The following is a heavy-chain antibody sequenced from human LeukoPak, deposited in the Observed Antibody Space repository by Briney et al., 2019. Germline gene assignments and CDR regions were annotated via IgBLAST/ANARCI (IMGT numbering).Heavy chain of an antibody. CDR3: ARVLVAVTKVFDI. J-gene: IGHJ3*02. CDR2: ITDIGST. D-gene: IGHD2-21*02. V-gene: IGHV4-59*11. CDR1: TDSFSSHY. Sequence: SETLSLTCAVSTDSFSSHYWTWIPPPPGKGLERIAYITDIGSTSFHPSLKSRVTIAIDTTKSQFCLKLSCVTAADTAVYYSARVLVAVTKVFDIWGQGTMVSASS.